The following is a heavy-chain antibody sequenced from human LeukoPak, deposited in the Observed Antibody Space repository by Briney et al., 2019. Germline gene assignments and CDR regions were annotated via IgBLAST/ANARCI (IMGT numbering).Heavy chain of an antibody. J-gene: IGHJ6*02. CDR2: ISSSSSYI. CDR3: ARVGTMVRGVIRYYYYYGMDV. V-gene: IGHV3-21*01. CDR1: GFTFSSYS. D-gene: IGHD3-10*01. Sequence: PGGSLRLSCAASGFTFSSYSMNWVRQAPGKGLEWVSSISSSSSYIYYADSVKGRFIISRDNAKNSLYLQMNSLRAEDTAVYYCARVGTMVRGVIRYYYYYGMDVWGQGTTVTVSS.